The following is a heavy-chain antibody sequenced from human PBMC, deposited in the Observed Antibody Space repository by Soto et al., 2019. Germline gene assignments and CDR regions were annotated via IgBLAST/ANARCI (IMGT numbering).Heavy chain of an antibody. V-gene: IGHV3-21*01. CDR3: AIHPRDSSGYWYYFDY. CDR2: ISSSSSYI. J-gene: IGHJ4*02. D-gene: IGHD3-22*01. Sequence: EVQLVESGGGLVKPGGSLRLSCAASGFTFSSYSMNWVRQAPGKGLEWVSSISSSSSYIYYADSVKGRFTISRDNAKNSLYLQMNSLRAEDTAVYYWAIHPRDSSGYWYYFDYWGQGTLVTVSS. CDR1: GFTFSSYS.